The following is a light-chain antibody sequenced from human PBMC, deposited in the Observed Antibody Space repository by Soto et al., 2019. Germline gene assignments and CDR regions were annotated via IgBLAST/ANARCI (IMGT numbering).Light chain of an antibody. Sequence: QSVLTQPASVSGSPGQSITISCTGTSSDVGGYNYVSWYQQHPGKAPKLMIYDVSNRPSGVSNRFSGSKSGNTASLTISGFQAEDEADYYCSSYTSSLYVFGTGTKVTVL. J-gene: IGLJ1*01. CDR2: DVS. CDR1: SSDVGGYNY. CDR3: SSYTSSLYV. V-gene: IGLV2-14*01.